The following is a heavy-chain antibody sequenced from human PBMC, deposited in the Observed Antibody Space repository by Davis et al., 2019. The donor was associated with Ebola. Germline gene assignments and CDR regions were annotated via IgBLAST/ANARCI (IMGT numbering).Heavy chain of an antibody. J-gene: IGHJ4*02. CDR3: ARAKYSYDEIDY. CDR1: GYTFTSYA. CDR2: INTRNEVT. Sequence: AASVKVSCKAFGYTFTSYAVHWVRKAPGQGLEWVGWINTRNEVTKYSQRMQDRVTINRETSASTAYMELSSLRSEDTAVYYCARAKYSYDEIDYWGQGTLVTVSS. V-gene: IGHV1-3*04. D-gene: IGHD5-18*01.